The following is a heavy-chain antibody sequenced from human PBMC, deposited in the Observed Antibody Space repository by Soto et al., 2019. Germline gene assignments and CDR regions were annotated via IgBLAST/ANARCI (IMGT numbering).Heavy chain of an antibody. J-gene: IGHJ6*02. CDR3: ARAQGIAAGCRYYYYGIDV. CDR2: SHYIGSA. Sequence: QVQLQESGPGLVKPSETLSLTCTVSGGSVTNGSYYWNWIRQPPGKGLEWIGYSHYIGSANYKASLQSRVTISLDTSKNQFSLKLSSVTASDTAVYYCARAQGIAAGCRYYYYGIDVWGQGTTVTVSS. V-gene: IGHV4-61*01. CDR1: GGSVTNGSYY. D-gene: IGHD2-15*01.